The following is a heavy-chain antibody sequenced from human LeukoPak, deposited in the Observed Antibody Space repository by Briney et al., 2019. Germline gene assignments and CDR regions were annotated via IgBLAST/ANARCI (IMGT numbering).Heavy chain of an antibody. CDR1: GFTFSSYS. CDR2: ISSSSSYI. V-gene: IGHV3-21*01. J-gene: IGHJ4*02. Sequence: PGGSLRPSCVASGFTFSSYSMNWVRQAPGKGLEWVSSISSSSSYIYYADSVKGRFTISRDNAKNSLYLQMNSLRAEDTALYYCARVRTVAISYFDYWGQGTLVTVSS. D-gene: IGHD4-23*01. CDR3: ARVRTVAISYFDY.